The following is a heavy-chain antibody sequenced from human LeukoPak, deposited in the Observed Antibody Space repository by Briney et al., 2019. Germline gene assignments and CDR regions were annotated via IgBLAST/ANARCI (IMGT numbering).Heavy chain of an antibody. CDR3: ASEGTMIVVVTY. CDR2: ISGSGGST. J-gene: IGHJ4*02. Sequence: PGGSPRLSCAASGFTFSSYAMSWVRQAPGKGLEWVSAISGSGGSTYYADSVKGRFTISRDNSKNTLYLQMNSLRAEDTAVYYCASEGTMIVVVTYWGQGTLVTVSS. CDR1: GFTFSSYA. V-gene: IGHV3-23*01. D-gene: IGHD3-22*01.